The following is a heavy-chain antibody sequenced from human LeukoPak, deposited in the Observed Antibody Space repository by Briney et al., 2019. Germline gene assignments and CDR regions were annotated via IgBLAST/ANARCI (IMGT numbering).Heavy chain of an antibody. CDR3: ARPSSISRYYYYMDV. CDR2: ISAYNGNT. D-gene: IGHD6-6*01. CDR1: GYTFTSYG. V-gene: IGHV1-18*01. J-gene: IGHJ6*03. Sequence: ASVKVSCKASGYTFTSYGISWVRQAPGQGLEWMGWISAYNGNTNYAQKLQGRVTMTTDTSTSTAYMELRSLRSDDTALYYCARPSSISRYYYYMDVWGKGTTVTVSS.